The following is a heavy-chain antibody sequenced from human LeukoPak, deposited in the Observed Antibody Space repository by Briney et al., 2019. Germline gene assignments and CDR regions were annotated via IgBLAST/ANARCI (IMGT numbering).Heavy chain of an antibody. D-gene: IGHD6-19*01. CDR3: ARRGWFNFDAFDI. Sequence: KFQGRVTITRDTSASTAYMELSSLRSEDTAVYYCARRGWFNFDAFDIWGQGTMVTVSS. J-gene: IGHJ3*02. V-gene: IGHV1-3*01.